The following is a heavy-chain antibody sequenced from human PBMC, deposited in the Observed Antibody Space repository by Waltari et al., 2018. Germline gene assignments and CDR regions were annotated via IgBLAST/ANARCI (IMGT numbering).Heavy chain of an antibody. V-gene: IGHV3-23*01. J-gene: IGHJ4*02. CDR1: GCAFHFYA. CDR3: AKGVGASQFLDY. D-gene: IGHD1-26*01. Sequence: LESGGGLVQPGGSLRLSCVVSGCAFHFYAMAWVRQAPGKGVECVSTITAFGSGPYYADFVRGRFTISRDNSQSTLYLQVKSLTADDTAVYYCAKGVGASQFLDYWGQGTLVTVSS. CDR2: ITAFGSGP.